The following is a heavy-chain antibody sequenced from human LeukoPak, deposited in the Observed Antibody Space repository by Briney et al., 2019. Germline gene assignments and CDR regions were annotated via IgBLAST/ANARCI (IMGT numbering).Heavy chain of an antibody. J-gene: IGHJ5*02. CDR3: ARVESRYCSSTSCPNWFDP. Sequence: GASVKVSCKASGYTFTSYDINWVRQATGQGLEWMGWMNPNSGNTGYAQKFQGRVTMTRNTSISTAYMELSSLRSEDTAVYYCARVESRYCSSTSCPNWFDPWGQGTLVTVSS. D-gene: IGHD2-2*01. CDR1: GYTFTSYD. V-gene: IGHV1-8*01. CDR2: MNPNSGNT.